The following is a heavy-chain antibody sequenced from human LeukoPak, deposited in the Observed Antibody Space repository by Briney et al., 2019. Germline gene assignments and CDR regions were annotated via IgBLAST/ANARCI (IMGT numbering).Heavy chain of an antibody. D-gene: IGHD6-6*01. CDR1: GFTFSTYA. V-gene: IGHV3-23*01. CDR2: ITDSGDNT. CDR3: ATYSRSLFRHFDY. Sequence: GGSLRLSCAASGFTFSTYAMSWVRQAPGKGLEWVSSITDSGDNTYYADSVKGRFTISRDNSKNTLYLQVDSLRPKDTAIYYCATYSRSLFRHFDYWGQGTLVTVSS. J-gene: IGHJ4*02.